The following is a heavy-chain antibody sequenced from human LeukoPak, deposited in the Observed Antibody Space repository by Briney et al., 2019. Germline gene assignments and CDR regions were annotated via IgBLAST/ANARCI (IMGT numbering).Heavy chain of an antibody. Sequence: SQTLSLTCALSGDSFSSNSAAWNWLRQSPSRGLEWLGRTYYRSKWYNDYAVSGKSRVTINPDTSRNQFSLQLNSVTPEDTAVYYCARDLPVYYGSGTYFDYWGQGTLVTVSS. CDR1: GDSFSSNSAA. J-gene: IGHJ4*02. V-gene: IGHV6-1*01. CDR2: TYYRSKWYN. D-gene: IGHD3-10*01. CDR3: ARDLPVYYGSGTYFDY.